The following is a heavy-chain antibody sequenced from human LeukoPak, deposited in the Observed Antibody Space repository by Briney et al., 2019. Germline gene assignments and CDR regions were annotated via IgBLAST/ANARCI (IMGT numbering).Heavy chain of an antibody. D-gene: IGHD3-22*01. CDR1: GGSISSGSYY. CDR3: ASPYYYDFSRIDY. Sequence: PSETLSLTCTVSGGSISSGSYYWSWIRQPAGKGLEWIGHIYTSGSTNYSPSLKSRVTISVDTSKNLFSLRLSSVTAADTAVYYCASPYYYDFSRIDYWGQGTLVTVSS. CDR2: IYTSGST. J-gene: IGHJ4*02. V-gene: IGHV4-61*09.